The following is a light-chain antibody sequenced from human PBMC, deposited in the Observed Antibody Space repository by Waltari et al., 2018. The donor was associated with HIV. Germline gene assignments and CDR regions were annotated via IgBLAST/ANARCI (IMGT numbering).Light chain of an antibody. J-gene: IGLJ3*02. CDR2: TNN. V-gene: IGLV1-44*01. CDR1: RSNIGSNI. Sequence: QSVLTQPPSASGTPGQRVIISCSGSRSNIGSNIVTWYQQVPGTAPKLLIYTNNQRPSGVPDRFSGSKSGTSASLAISGLQSQDEADYYCAAWDDSLTGHWVFGGGTKLTVL. CDR3: AAWDDSLTGHWV.